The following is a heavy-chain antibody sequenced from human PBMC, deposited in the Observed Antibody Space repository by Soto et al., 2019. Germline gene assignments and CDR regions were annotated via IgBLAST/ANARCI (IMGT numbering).Heavy chain of an antibody. CDR1: GFTFSSYG. CDR3: VRGGMLATFDY. D-gene: IGHD5-12*01. Sequence: GGSLRLSCAASGFTFSSYGMHWVRQAPGKGLEWVAVIPYDGSTTTYADSVKGRFTISRDNAKNTLSLQMSSLRAEDTAVYYCVRGGMLATFDYWGQGTLVTVSS. V-gene: IGHV3-30*03. CDR2: IPYDGSTT. J-gene: IGHJ4*02.